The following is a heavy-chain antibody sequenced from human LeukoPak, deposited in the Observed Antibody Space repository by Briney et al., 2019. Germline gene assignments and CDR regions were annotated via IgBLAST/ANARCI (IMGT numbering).Heavy chain of an antibody. CDR3: AVSFSGSPRGYYGLDV. D-gene: IGHD1-14*01. CDR1: GGSISEYY. V-gene: IGHV4-59*01. Sequence: SETLSLTCTVSGGSISEYYWSWIRLPPGKGLEWIGNIYYSGSTNYNPSLKSRVTIAVDTSKNQISLKLNSVTAADTAVYFCAVSFSGSPRGYYGLDVWGQGTTVTVSS. CDR2: IYYSGST. J-gene: IGHJ6*02.